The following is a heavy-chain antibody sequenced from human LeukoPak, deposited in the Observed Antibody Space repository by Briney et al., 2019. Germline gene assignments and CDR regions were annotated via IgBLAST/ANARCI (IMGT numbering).Heavy chain of an antibody. J-gene: IGHJ5*02. CDR1: GYSFTSYW. Sequence: GESLKISCKGSGYSFTSYWIGWVRQMPGKGLEWMGIIYPGDSYTTYSPSFQGQVTISADKSISTAYLQWSSLKASDTAMYYCARGGHLLNNCLDPWGQGTLVTVSS. CDR2: IYPGDSYT. D-gene: IGHD2-2*01. CDR3: ARGGHLLNNCLDP. V-gene: IGHV5-51*01.